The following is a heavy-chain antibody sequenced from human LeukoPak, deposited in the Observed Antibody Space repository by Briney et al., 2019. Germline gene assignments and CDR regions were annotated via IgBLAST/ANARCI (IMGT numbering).Heavy chain of an antibody. Sequence: ESLKISCKGYGYNFGTYWIGWVRQVPGKGLEWMGTIYPGDFDTRYSPSFQGQVTISVDKSISTAYLQWNSLKASDTAMYYCARTTWKLVDPYYFDYWGQGTLVTVSS. CDR3: ARTTWKLVDPYYFDY. D-gene: IGHD2-2*01. CDR1: GYNFGTYW. V-gene: IGHV5-51*01. CDR2: IYPGDFDT. J-gene: IGHJ4*02.